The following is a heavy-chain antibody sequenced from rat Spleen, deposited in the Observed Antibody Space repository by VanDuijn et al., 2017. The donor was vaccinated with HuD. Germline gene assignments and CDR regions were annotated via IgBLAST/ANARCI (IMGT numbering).Heavy chain of an antibody. Sequence: QVQLKESGPGLVQPSQTLSLTCTVSGFSLTNFHVTWVRQPPGKGLEWVGVIWAGGSTAYNSLLKSRLSISRDTSKSQVFLKMNSLQTEDTAIYFCTPLHHWGQGTLVTVSS. CDR1: GFSLTNFH. J-gene: IGHJ3*01. CDR3: TPLHH. CDR2: IWAGGST. D-gene: IGHD3-6*01. V-gene: IGHV2-43*01.